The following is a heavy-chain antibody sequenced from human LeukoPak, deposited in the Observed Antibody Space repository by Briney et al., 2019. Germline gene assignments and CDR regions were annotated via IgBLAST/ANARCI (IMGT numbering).Heavy chain of an antibody. CDR3: ARVGGGYDSSGYYFDY. D-gene: IGHD3-22*01. V-gene: IGHV1-46*01. CDR2: INPSGGST. Sequence: ASVKVSCKASGYTFTSYYMHWVRQAPGQGLEWMGIINPSGGSTSYAQKFQGRVTMTRDTSTSTVYMELSRLRSDDTAVYYCARVGGGYDSSGYYFDYWGQGTLVTVSS. J-gene: IGHJ4*02. CDR1: GYTFTSYY.